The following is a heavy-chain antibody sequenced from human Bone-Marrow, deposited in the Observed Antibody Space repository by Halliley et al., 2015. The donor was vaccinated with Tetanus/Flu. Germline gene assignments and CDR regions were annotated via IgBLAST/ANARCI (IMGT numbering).Heavy chain of an antibody. D-gene: IGHD3-10*01. J-gene: IGHJ5*02. CDR1: GGSISSSNYY. CDR2: LYYSGGT. V-gene: IGHV4-39*01. Sequence: TLSLTCTVSGGSISSSNYYWGWIRQPPGKGLEWIGSLYYSGGTSYNPSLKSRVTVFADTSKNQFSLKLTSVTAAGTAVYYCARLSMVRGKNFDPWGQGTLVTVSS. CDR3: ARLSMVRGKNFDP.